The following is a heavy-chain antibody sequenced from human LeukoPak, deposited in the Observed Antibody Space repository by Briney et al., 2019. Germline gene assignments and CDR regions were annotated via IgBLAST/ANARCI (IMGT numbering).Heavy chain of an antibody. CDR3: ANLRNVVVPAAKTMDV. Sequence: GGSLRLSCAASGFTFSSYGMHWVRQAPGKGLEWVAFIRYDGSNKYYADSVKGRFTISRDNSKNTLYLQMNSLRAEDTAVYYCANLRNVVVPAAKTMDVWGKGTTVTVSS. J-gene: IGHJ6*04. V-gene: IGHV3-30*02. CDR2: IRYDGSNK. D-gene: IGHD2-2*01. CDR1: GFTFSSYG.